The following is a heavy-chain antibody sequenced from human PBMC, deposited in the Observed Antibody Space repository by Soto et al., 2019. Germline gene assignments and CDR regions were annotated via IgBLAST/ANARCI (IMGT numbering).Heavy chain of an antibody. D-gene: IGHD4-17*01. J-gene: IGHJ6*02. CDR1: GFTFSSYG. CDR3: AIPAHYGGNSPDYYYYGMDV. Sequence: QVQLVESGGGVVQPGRSLRLSCAASGFTFSSYGMHWVRQAPGKGLEWVAVIWYDGSNKYYADSVKGRFTISRDNSKNTLYLQMNSLRAEDTAVYYCAIPAHYGGNSPDYYYYGMDVWGQGTTVTVSS. V-gene: IGHV3-33*01. CDR2: IWYDGSNK.